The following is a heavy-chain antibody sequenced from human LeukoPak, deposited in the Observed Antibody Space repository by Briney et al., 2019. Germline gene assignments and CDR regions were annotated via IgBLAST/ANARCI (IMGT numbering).Heavy chain of an antibody. CDR3: AKDRYNWNYDPGDH. Sequence: GGSLRLSCAASGFIFTNYGMSWVRQAPGKGLEWVSAISGSAGNTYYADSVKGRFTISRDNSKNTLYLQMNSLRAEDTAVYYCAKDRYNWNYDPGDHWGRGTLVTVSS. V-gene: IGHV3-23*01. J-gene: IGHJ4*02. D-gene: IGHD1-7*01. CDR1: GFIFTNYG. CDR2: ISGSAGNT.